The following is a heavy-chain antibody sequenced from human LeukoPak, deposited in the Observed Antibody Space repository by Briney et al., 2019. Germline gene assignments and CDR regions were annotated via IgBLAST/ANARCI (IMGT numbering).Heavy chain of an antibody. V-gene: IGHV3-7*03. J-gene: IGHJ3*02. CDR2: IKQDGSEK. CDR3: ARDRIELGGGTFDI. Sequence: GGSLRLSCAASGFTFSSYWMSWVRQAPGKGLEWVANIKQDGSEKYYVDSVKGRFTISRDNAKNSLYLQMNSLRAEDTAVYYCARDRIELGGGTFDIWGQGTMVTVSS. D-gene: IGHD1-7*01. CDR1: GFTFSSYW.